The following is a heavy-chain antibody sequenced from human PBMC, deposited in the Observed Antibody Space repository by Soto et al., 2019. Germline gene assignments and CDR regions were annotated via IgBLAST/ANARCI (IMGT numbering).Heavy chain of an antibody. V-gene: IGHV3-30-3*02. Sequence: GGSLGLSCAASGFTFRSYAMHWVRQDPGKGLEWVAVISYDGSNKYYADSVKGRFPISRDNSKNTLYLQMNSLRAEDTAVYYCATTNRAPSMIVVVIDPFDYWGQGTLVTVSS. CDR1: GFTFRSYA. J-gene: IGHJ4*02. D-gene: IGHD3-22*01. CDR2: ISYDGSNK. CDR3: ATTNRAPSMIVVVIDPFDY.